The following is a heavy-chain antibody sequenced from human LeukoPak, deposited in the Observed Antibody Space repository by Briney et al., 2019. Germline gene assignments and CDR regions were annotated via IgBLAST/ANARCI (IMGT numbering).Heavy chain of an antibody. CDR2: INSDGYSL. V-gene: IGHV3-74*01. J-gene: IGHJ6*02. CDR3: ARGGVAGVMDV. D-gene: IGHD6-19*01. CDR1: GFTFSSYW. Sequence: GGSLRLSCAASGFTFSSYWMHWVPQAPGEGLVWVSRINSDGYSLDYADSVKGRFTISRDNAKNTLHLQMNSPRAEDTAVYYCARGGVAGVMDVSGQVTTVTVSS.